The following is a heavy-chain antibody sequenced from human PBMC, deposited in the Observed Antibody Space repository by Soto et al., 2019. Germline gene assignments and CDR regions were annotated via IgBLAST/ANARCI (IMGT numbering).Heavy chain of an antibody. D-gene: IGHD1-26*01. V-gene: IGHV1-69*02. CDR1: GGAISSYT. CDR2: IIPILGIA. CDR3: ARPTTDYYYYYMDV. Sequence: GTSAKVCWKASGGAISSYTISWVRQAPGQGLEWMGRIIPILGIANYAQKFQGRVTITADKSTSTAYMELSSLRSEDTAVYYCARPTTDYYYYYMDVWGKGTTVTVSS. J-gene: IGHJ6*03.